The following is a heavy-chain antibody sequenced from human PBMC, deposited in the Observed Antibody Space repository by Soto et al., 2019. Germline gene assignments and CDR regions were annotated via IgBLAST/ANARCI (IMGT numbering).Heavy chain of an antibody. V-gene: IGHV4-59*08. Sequence: SETLSLTCTVSGGSISSYYWSWIRQPPGKGLEWIGYIYYSGSTNYNPSLKSRVTISVDTSKNQFSLKLSSVTAADTAVYYCARHLGKDNSFDPWGQGTLVTVSS. CDR3: ARHLGKDNSFDP. CDR1: GGSISSYY. J-gene: IGHJ5*02. CDR2: IYYSGST.